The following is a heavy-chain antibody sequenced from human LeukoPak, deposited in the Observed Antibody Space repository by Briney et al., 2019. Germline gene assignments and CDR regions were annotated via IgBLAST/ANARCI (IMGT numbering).Heavy chain of an antibody. CDR3: ARDSAARSDL. CDR2: IYYNRGT. CDR1: GGSISGHH. V-gene: IGHV4-59*11. D-gene: IGHD2-15*01. Sequence: SETLSLTCTVSGGSISGHHWSWIRQPPGKELEWIGYIYYNRGTSYNPSLKSRVTISVDTSKNQFSLHLDAVTAADTAVYYCARDSAARSDLWGRGTLVTVAS. J-gene: IGHJ2*01.